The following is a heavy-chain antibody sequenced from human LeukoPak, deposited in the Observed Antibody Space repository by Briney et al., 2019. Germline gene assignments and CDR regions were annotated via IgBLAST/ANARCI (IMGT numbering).Heavy chain of an antibody. J-gene: IGHJ4*02. Sequence: KPGGSLRLSCAASGFTLSSYSMNWVRQAPGKGLECVSSISSSSSYIYYADSVKGRFTISRDNAKNSLYLQMNSLRAEDTAVYYCARASPSSTSCYAVWGQGTLVTVSS. D-gene: IGHD2-2*01. CDR1: GFTLSSYS. V-gene: IGHV3-21*01. CDR2: ISSSSSYI. CDR3: ARASPSSTSCYAV.